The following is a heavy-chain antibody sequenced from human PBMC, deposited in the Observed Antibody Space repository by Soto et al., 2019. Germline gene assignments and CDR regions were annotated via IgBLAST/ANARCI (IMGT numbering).Heavy chain of an antibody. CDR3: ARTAPMDAGDKYYYDF. J-gene: IGHJ4*02. CDR2: IIPFFGTA. D-gene: IGHD3-16*01. V-gene: IGHV1-69*01. Sequence: QVQLVQSGAEVKKTGSSVKVSCKTSGGTFSTFGISWVRQDPGQDLEWMGGIIPFFGTAEYSQKFEDRITITADESTNTVYMDLRSLTSEDTAIYYCARTAPMDAGDKYYYDFWGQGALVTVSS. CDR1: GGTFSTFG.